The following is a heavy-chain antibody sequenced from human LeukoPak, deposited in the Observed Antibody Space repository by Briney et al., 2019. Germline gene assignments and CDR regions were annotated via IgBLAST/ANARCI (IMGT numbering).Heavy chain of an antibody. V-gene: IGHV1-69*13. Sequence: SVKASCKASGGTFSSYAISWVRQAPGQGLEWMGGIIPIFGTANYAQKFQGRVTITADESTSTAYMELSSLRSEDTAVYYCAREYWDVFPGHFDYWGQGTLVTVSS. J-gene: IGHJ4*02. CDR3: AREYWDVFPGHFDY. D-gene: IGHD1-1*01. CDR2: IIPIFGTA. CDR1: GGTFSSYA.